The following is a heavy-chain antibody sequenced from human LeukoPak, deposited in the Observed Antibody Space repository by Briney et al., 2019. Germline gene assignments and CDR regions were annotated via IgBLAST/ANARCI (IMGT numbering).Heavy chain of an antibody. Sequence: ASVKVPCKASGGTFSRYAISWVRQAPGQGLEWMGRIIPILGIANYAQKFQGRVTITADKSTSTAYMELSSLRSEDTAVYYCARELHYYDSSGYYYERSAFDIWGQGTMVTVSS. CDR1: GGTFSRYA. V-gene: IGHV1-69*04. J-gene: IGHJ3*02. CDR2: IIPILGIA. D-gene: IGHD3-22*01. CDR3: ARELHYYDSSGYYYERSAFDI.